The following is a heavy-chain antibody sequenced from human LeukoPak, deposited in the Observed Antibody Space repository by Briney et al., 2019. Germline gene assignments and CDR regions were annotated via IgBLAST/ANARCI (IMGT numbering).Heavy chain of an antibody. CDR2: IYYSGST. V-gene: IGHV4-59*01. Sequence: SETLSLTCTVSGGSISSYYWSWIRQPPGKGLEWIGYIYYSGSTNYNPSLKSRVTISVDTSKNQFSLKLSSVTAADTAVYYCARGDDFWRGYAFDIWGQGTMVTVSS. D-gene: IGHD3-3*01. CDR3: ARGDDFWRGYAFDI. CDR1: GGSISSYY. J-gene: IGHJ3*02.